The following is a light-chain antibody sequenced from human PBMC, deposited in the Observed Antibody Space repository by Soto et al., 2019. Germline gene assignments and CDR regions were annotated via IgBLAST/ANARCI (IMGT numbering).Light chain of an antibody. Sequence: DIPMTQSPSSLSASVGDRVTITCRASQSISSYLNWYQQKPGKAPKLLIYAASSLQSGVPSRFSGSGSGTDFTLTVSSLQPEDFATYYCQQSHSIPLAFGQGTKVEIK. CDR2: AAS. CDR1: QSISSY. V-gene: IGKV1-39*01. CDR3: QQSHSIPLA. J-gene: IGKJ1*01.